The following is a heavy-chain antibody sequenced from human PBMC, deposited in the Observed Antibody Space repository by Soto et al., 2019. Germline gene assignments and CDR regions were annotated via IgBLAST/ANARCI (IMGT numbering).Heavy chain of an antibody. J-gene: IGHJ6*03. CDR1: GGTFSSYT. V-gene: IGHV1-69*02. Sequence: QVQLVQSGADVKKPGSSVKVSCKASGGTFSSYTISWVRQAPGQGLEWMGRIIPILGIANYAQKFQGRVTITADKSTSTAYMELSSLRSEDTAVYYCASAYGDYDSYYYYMDVWGKGTTVTVSS. CDR2: IIPILGIA. D-gene: IGHD4-17*01. CDR3: ASAYGDYDSYYYYMDV.